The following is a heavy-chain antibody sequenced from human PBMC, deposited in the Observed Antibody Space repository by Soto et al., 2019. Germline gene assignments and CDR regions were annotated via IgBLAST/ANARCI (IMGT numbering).Heavy chain of an antibody. D-gene: IGHD2-2*01. CDR1: GYTFTSYA. V-gene: IGHV1-3*01. J-gene: IGHJ4*02. Sequence: ASVKVSCKASGYTFTSYAMHWVRQAPGQRLEWMGWINAGNGNTKYSQKFQGRVTITRDTSASTAYMELSSLRSEDTAVYYCARDVRAPRVVVPAAMVYWGQGTLVTVSS. CDR2: INAGNGNT. CDR3: ARDVRAPRVVVPAAMVY.